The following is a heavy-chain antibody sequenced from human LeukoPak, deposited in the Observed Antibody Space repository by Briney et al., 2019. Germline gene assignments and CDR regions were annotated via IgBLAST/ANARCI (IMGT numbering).Heavy chain of an antibody. Sequence: GESPKISWWGSGYSFTNYWIGWVRQMSGKGLEWMVIIYPCDSDTRYSPSFQGQVTISADKSISIAYLQWSSLKASDTAMYYCARHPQLGGYCSVTNCLNWFDSWGQGTLVTVSS. CDR2: IYPCDSDT. CDR1: GYSFTNYW. J-gene: IGHJ5*01. D-gene: IGHD2-2*01. V-gene: IGHV5-51*01. CDR3: ARHPQLGGYCSVTNCLNWFDS.